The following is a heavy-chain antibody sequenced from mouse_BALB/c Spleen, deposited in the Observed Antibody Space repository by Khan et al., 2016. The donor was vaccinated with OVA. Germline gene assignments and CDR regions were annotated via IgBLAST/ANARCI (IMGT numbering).Heavy chain of an antibody. D-gene: IGHD2-14*01. V-gene: IGHV3-2*02. CDR1: GYSITSDYA. CDR3: GRGRYRYPFAY. CDR2: ISYSGST. J-gene: IGHJ3*01. Sequence: EVELVESGPGLVKPSQSLSLTCPVTGYSITSDYAWNWIRQFPGNKLEWMGYISYSGSTSYNPSLKSRISITRDTSKNQFFLQLNSVTTEDTATYYGGRGRYRYPFAYWGQGTLVTVSA.